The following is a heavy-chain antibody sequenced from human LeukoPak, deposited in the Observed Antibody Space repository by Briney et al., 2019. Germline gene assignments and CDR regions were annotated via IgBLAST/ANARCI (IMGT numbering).Heavy chain of an antibody. CDR1: GYTLTSYA. D-gene: IGHD3-22*01. CDR2: INTNTGNP. J-gene: IGHJ4*02. CDR3: AREGTYYYDSSGYLPTMDY. V-gene: IGHV7-4-1*02. Sequence: ASVKVSCKASGYTLTSYAMNWVRQAPGQGLEWMGWINTNTGNPTYAQGFTGRFVFSLDTSVSTAYLQISSLKAEDTAVYYCAREGTYYYDSSGYLPTMDYWGQGTLVTVSS.